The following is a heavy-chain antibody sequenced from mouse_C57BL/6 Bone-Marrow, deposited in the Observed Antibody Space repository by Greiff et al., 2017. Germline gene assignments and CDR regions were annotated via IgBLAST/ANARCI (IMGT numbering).Heavy chain of an antibody. CDR3: TRGVDYGSGYEVAY. CDR2: IYPGNSDT. Sequence: VQLQQSGTVLARPGASVKMSCKTSGYTFTSYWMHWVKQRPGQGLEWIGAIYPGNSDTSYNQKFKGKAKLTAVTSASTAYMELSSLTNEDSAVYYCTRGVDYGSGYEVAYWGQGTLVTVSA. D-gene: IGHD1-1*01. CDR1: GYTFTSYW. J-gene: IGHJ3*01. V-gene: IGHV1-5*01.